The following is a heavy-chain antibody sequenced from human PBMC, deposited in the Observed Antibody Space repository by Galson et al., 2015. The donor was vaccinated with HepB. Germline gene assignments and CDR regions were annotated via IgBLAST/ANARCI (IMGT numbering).Heavy chain of an antibody. Sequence: ETLSLTCTVSGGSISSYYWSWIRQPPGKGLEWIGYIYYSGSTNYNPSLKSRVTISVDTSKNQFSLKLSSVTAADTAVYYCARAAVDGVVVPAAISPPLDAFDIWGQGTMVTVSS. CDR2: IYYSGST. V-gene: IGHV4-59*01. J-gene: IGHJ3*02. CDR1: GGSISSYY. CDR3: ARAAVDGVVVPAAISPPLDAFDI. D-gene: IGHD2-2*01.